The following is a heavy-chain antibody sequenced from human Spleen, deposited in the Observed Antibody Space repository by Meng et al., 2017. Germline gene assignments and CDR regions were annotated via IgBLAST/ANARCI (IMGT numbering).Heavy chain of an antibody. CDR3: ARARQTAMVVDY. V-gene: IGHV4-34*01. Sequence: VQLEKGRAGILKPSENASLSCVVFGGSYRGYQWTWIRQPRGKGLECIGDINHSGRNNYSPSLKSRVTISVDTSKNQFSLKLSSVTAADTAVYYCARARQTAMVVDYWGQGTLVTVSS. CDR2: INHSGRN. J-gene: IGHJ4*02. D-gene: IGHD5-18*01. CDR1: GGSYRGYQ.